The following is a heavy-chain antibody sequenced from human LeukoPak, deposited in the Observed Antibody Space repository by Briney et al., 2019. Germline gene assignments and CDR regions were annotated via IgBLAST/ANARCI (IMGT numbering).Heavy chain of an antibody. J-gene: IGHJ4*02. V-gene: IGHV3-49*03. Sequence: GGSLRLSCAASGFTFSDYYMSWIRQAPGKGLEWVSFIRSKTYGGTTEYAASVKGRFTISRDDSKSIAYLQMKSLKTEDTAVYYCTTDEGEDTSYWGQGTLVTVSS. CDR3: TTDEGEDTSY. D-gene: IGHD1-26*01. CDR1: GFTFSDYY. CDR2: IRSKTYGGTT.